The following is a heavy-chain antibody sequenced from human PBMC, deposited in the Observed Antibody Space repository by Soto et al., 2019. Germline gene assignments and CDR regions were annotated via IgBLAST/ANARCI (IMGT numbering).Heavy chain of an antibody. J-gene: IGHJ4*02. Sequence: ASVKVSCKASGGTFDNYVLNWVRQAPGQGLEWVGGIIPSSETTNYAQKFQGRLTLIADANIVYMELSSLRSDDTAIYYCARRHVSSIHFLRFDDWAQGTLVTVSS. CDR1: GGTFDNYV. CDR3: ARRHVSSIHFLRFDD. D-gene: IGHD3-3*02. CDR2: IIPSSETT. V-gene: IGHV1-69*13.